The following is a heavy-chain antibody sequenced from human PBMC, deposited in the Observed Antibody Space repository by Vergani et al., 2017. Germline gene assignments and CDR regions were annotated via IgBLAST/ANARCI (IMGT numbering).Heavy chain of an antibody. Sequence: EVQLVESGGGLVKPGGSLRLPWAASGFNVTNAWMSWVRQAPGKGLEWVGRIESKAEGGTTDYATPVKGRLTISRDETKDTLFQQMNSLKTEDTAIYYCATGWSDFPDYRGQGTLVTVSP. CDR3: ATGWSDFPDY. V-gene: IGHV3-15*04. CDR2: IESKAEGGTT. J-gene: IGHJ4*02. CDR1: GFNVTNAW. D-gene: IGHD1-26*01.